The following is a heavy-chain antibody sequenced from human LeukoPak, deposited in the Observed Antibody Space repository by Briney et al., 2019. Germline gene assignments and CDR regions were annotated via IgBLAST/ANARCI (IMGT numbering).Heavy chain of an antibody. CDR3: ARAPAKFGVGIIPYFDY. J-gene: IGHJ4*02. CDR2: IYYSGST. Sequence: SQTLSLTCTVSAVSISSGDYHWSRLRQPPGKGLEWIVYIYYSGSTYYNPSLKSRVTISVYTTKNPFSLKLSSVTAAATPLYSGARAPAKFGVGIIPYFDYWGQGTLVTVSS. CDR1: AVSISSGDYH. D-gene: IGHD3-3*01. V-gene: IGHV4-30-4*08.